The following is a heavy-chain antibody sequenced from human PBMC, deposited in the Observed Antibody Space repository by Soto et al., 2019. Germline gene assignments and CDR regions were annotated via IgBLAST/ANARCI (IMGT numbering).Heavy chain of an antibody. D-gene: IGHD1-7*01. CDR3: AKCLQVNWNYDAFHI. J-gene: IGHJ3*02. V-gene: IGHV3-23*01. Sequence: EVKLLESGGGLVQPGGSLRLSCAASGFTFSSYSMSWVRQAPGKGLEWVSHITAVGGTTYYAASVKGRFTISRDSSRNTLYLQMNSLRAEDTALYYCAKCLQVNWNYDAFHIWGQGTMVTVSS. CDR1: GFTFSSYS. CDR2: ITAVGGTT.